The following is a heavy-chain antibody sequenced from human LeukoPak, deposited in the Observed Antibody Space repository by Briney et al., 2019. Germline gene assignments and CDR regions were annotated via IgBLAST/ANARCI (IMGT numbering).Heavy chain of an antibody. CDR3: AKSNGYGLVDI. Sequence: PSETLSLTCAVYGGSFSGYHWSWIRQPPGKGLEWIGEINHSGSTNYSPSLRSRVTISLDTSRNQFSLKLNSVTAADTAVYYCAKSNGYGLVDIWGQGTMVTVSS. V-gene: IGHV4-34*01. CDR2: INHSGST. J-gene: IGHJ3*02. CDR1: GGSFSGYH. D-gene: IGHD3-10*01.